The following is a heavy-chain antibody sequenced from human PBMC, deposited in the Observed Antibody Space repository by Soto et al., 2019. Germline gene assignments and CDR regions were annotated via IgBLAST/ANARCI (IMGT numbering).Heavy chain of an antibody. D-gene: IGHD2-8*01. CDR2: IKSKTDGGTT. Sequence: PGGSLRLSCAASGFTFSNAWMSWVRQAPGKGLEWVGRIKSKTDGGTTDYAAPVKGRFTISRDDSKNTLYLQMSSLRVEDTGLYFCAKDAFSTPSNSWGQGTLVTVSS. V-gene: IGHV3-15*01. CDR3: AKDAFSTPSNS. CDR1: GFTFSNAW. J-gene: IGHJ5*02.